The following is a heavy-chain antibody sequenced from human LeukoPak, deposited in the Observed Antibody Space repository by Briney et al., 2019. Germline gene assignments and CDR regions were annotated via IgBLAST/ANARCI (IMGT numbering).Heavy chain of an antibody. D-gene: IGHD2-21*02. Sequence: SETLSLACTVSGGSISSGSYYWSWIRQPAGKGLEWIGRIYTSGSTNYNPSLKSRVTISVDTSKNQFSLKLSSVTAADTVVYYCAGTYCGGDCYSTNFDYWGQGTLVTVSS. J-gene: IGHJ4*02. CDR3: AGTYCGGDCYSTNFDY. V-gene: IGHV4-61*02. CDR1: GGSISSGSYY. CDR2: IYTSGST.